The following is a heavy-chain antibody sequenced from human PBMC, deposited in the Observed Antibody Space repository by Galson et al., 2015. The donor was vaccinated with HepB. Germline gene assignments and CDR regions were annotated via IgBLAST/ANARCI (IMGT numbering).Heavy chain of an antibody. CDR2: ISSSSYI. CDR1: GFTFSNYS. Sequence: SLRLSCAASGFTFSNYSMNWVRQAPGKGLEWVSSISSSSYIYNADSVKGRFTISRDNAKNSLYLQMNRLRAEDTAVYYCARDQSLWFGELYLGYWGQGTLVTVSS. V-gene: IGHV3-21*01. CDR3: ARDQSLWFGELYLGY. J-gene: IGHJ4*02. D-gene: IGHD3-10*01.